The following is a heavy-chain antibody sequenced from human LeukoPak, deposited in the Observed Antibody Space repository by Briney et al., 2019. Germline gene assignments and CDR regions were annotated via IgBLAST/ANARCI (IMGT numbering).Heavy chain of an antibody. CDR1: EISVSNYD. CDR3: AKTTAGYSSGRYPGWPVDY. Sequence: PGGSLRLSCVVSEISVSNYDMSWVRQAPGKGLEWVSGIRESGGGTNYADSVKGRFTISRDNSENTVYLQMNSLRADDTAVYYCAKTTAGYSSGRYPGWPVDYWGQGTLVTVSS. V-gene: IGHV3-23*01. J-gene: IGHJ4*02. CDR2: IRESGGGT. D-gene: IGHD6-19*01.